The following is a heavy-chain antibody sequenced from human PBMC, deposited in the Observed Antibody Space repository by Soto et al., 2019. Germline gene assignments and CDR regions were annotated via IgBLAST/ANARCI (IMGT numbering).Heavy chain of an antibody. CDR1: GGSISSGDYY. Sequence: SETLSLTCTVSGGSISSGDYYWSWIRQPPGKGLEWIGYIYYSGSTYYNPSLKSRVTISVDTSKNQFSLKLSSVTAADTAVYYCARAVVAATRHTDFDSWGQGTLVTVSS. CDR3: ARAVVAATRHTDFDS. V-gene: IGHV4-30-4*01. CDR2: IYYSGST. J-gene: IGHJ4*02. D-gene: IGHD2-15*01.